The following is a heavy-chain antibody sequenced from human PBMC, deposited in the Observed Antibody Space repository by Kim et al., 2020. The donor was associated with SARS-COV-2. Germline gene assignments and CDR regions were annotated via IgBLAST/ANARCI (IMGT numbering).Heavy chain of an antibody. CDR2: ISSSGTTV. D-gene: IGHD6-13*01. CDR3: ARVRGSRSLDDY. CDR1: GLTFSDYY. V-gene: IGHV3-11*04. Sequence: GGSLRLSCAASGLTFSDYYMSWVRQAPGKGLEWVSSISSSGTTVYCADSVKGRFTISRDNAKNSLYLQMNSLRAEDTAVYYCARVRGSRSLDDYWGQGTLVTVSS. J-gene: IGHJ4*02.